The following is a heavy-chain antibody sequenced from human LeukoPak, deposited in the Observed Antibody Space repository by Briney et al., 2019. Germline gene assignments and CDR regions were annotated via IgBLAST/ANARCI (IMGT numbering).Heavy chain of an antibody. V-gene: IGHV1-8*01. CDR3: ARGLRREQQLLRAFDY. CDR1: GYTFTIYN. D-gene: IGHD6-13*01. Sequence: GASVRVSCKASGYTFTIYNINWVRQASGQGLEWMRWKNPNSGNTGSAQKFQGRVTMTSNTSISTAYMELSSLRSEDTAVYYCARGLRREQQLLRAFDYWGQGTPVTVSS. CDR2: KNPNSGNT. J-gene: IGHJ4*02.